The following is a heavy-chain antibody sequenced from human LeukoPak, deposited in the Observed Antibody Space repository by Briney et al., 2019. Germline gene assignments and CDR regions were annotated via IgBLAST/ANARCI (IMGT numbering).Heavy chain of an antibody. J-gene: IGHJ5*02. CDR2: IYYSGST. CDR1: GESFSGYY. V-gene: IGHV4-59*01. CDR3: ARVLLYNNQSKYRNTKGLGLGDKNWFDP. Sequence: SETLSLTCAVYGESFSGYYWSWIRQPPGKGLEWIGYIYYSGSTNYNPSLKSRVTISVDTSKNQFSLKLSSVTAADTAVYYCARVLLYNNQSKYRNTKGLGLGDKNWFDPWGQGTLVTVSS. D-gene: IGHD2/OR15-2a*01.